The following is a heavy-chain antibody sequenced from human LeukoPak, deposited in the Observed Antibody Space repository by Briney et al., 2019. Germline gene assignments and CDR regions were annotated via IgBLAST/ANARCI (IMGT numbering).Heavy chain of an antibody. CDR3: ARGATYAYYFDF. J-gene: IGHJ4*02. CDR2: IQKDGGSK. V-gene: IGHV3-30*02. D-gene: IGHD1-26*01. CDR1: GFTFSNYV. Sequence: GGSLRLSCAASGFTFSNYVMNWVRQAPGKGLEWVTFIQKDGGSKFYADSVKGRFTISRDNAKNTLYLQINSLRAEDTAVYYCARGATYAYYFDFWGQGSLVTVSS.